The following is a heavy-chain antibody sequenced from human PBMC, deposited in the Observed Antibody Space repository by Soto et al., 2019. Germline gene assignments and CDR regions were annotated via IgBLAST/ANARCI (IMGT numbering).Heavy chain of an antibody. CDR1: GITVSSNY. Sequence: EVQLVESGGGLVQPGGSLRLSCVASGITVSSNYMSWVRQAPGKGLEWVSVIFSGGSTNYADSVKGRFTISRDNSKNTLYLQMNSLRAEDTAVYYCATRVTAGYWGQGTLVTVSS. J-gene: IGHJ4*02. V-gene: IGHV3-66*01. CDR2: IFSGGST. CDR3: ATRVTAGY. D-gene: IGHD2-21*02.